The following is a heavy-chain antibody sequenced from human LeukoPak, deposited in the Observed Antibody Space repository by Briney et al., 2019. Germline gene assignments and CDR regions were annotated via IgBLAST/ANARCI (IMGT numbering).Heavy chain of an antibody. CDR3: VRVTSGWYFFHY. D-gene: IGHD6-19*01. V-gene: IGHV4-59*01. CDR2: IYYSGST. J-gene: IGHJ4*02. CDR1: GGSISSSY. Sequence: PSETLSLTCTVSGGSISSSYWSWVRQPPGKGLEWIGYIYYSGSTNYNPSLKSRVTISVDTSKIHFSLKLSSVTAADTALYYCVRVTSGWYFFHYWGQGTLVTVSS.